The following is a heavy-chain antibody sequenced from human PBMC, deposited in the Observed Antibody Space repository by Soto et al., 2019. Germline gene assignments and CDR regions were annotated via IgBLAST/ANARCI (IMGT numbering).Heavy chain of an antibody. Sequence: VQLVESGGGLVKPGGSLRLSCAASGFVFSDYYMTWIRQAPGKGLEWISDISSGGAVSNFADSVRGRFTISRDNTNSSLYLQMNNLRAEDTAIYYCASRLTGRTTGDWFDPGGQGTLVTVSS. D-gene: IGHD1-1*01. CDR2: ISSGGAVS. V-gene: IGHV3-11*01. J-gene: IGHJ5*02. CDR1: GFVFSDYY. CDR3: ASRLTGRTTGDWFDP.